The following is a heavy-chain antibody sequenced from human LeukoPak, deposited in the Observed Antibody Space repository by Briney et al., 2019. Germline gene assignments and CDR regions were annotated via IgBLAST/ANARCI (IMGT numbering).Heavy chain of an antibody. CDR2: INHSGST. V-gene: IGHV4-34*01. D-gene: IGHD1-1*01. CDR1: GGSFSGYY. J-gene: IGHJ4*02. CDR3: ARGGGWGNWNDAVDY. Sequence: SETLSLTCAVYGGSFSGYYWSWLRQPPGKGLEWVGEINHSGSTNYNPSLKSRVTISVDTSKNQFSLKLSSVTAADTAVYYCARGGGWGNWNDAVDYWGQGTLVTVSS.